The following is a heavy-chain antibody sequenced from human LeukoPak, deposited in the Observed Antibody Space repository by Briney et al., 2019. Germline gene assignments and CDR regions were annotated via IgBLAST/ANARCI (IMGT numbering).Heavy chain of an antibody. CDR1: GFTFSTYS. D-gene: IGHD2/OR15-2a*01. CDR3: ARDTSWARDF. V-gene: IGHV3-7*01. Sequence: GESLRLSCAASGFTFSTYSMNWVRQAPGKGLDWVANIKEDGSEQYYADSVKGRFTISRDNAKNSLYLQMNSLRAEDTAVYYCARDTSWARDFWGQGILVTVSS. CDR2: IKEDGSEQ. J-gene: IGHJ4*02.